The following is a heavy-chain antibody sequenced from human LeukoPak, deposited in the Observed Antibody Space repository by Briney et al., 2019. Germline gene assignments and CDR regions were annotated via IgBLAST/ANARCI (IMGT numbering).Heavy chain of an antibody. D-gene: IGHD3-10*01. CDR1: GFTFSSYA. CDR2: ISTTVTNT. J-gene: IGHJ4*02. Sequence: GGSLRLSCAASGFTFSSYAMSWVRQAPGKGLEWVSAISTTVTNTYYADSVKGRFTISRDNSKNTLYLQMSSLRAEDTAVYYCAKRGATPLYYFDYWGQGTLVTVSS. V-gene: IGHV3-23*01. CDR3: AKRGATPLYYFDY.